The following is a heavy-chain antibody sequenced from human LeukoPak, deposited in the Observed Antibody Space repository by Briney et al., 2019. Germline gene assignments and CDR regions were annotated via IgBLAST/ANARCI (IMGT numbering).Heavy chain of an antibody. Sequence: PSETLSLTCTVSGGSVSSGSYYWSWIRQPPGKGLEWIGYIYYSGSTNSNPSLKSRVTISVDTSKNQFSLGLSSVTAADTAVYYCARDTAMVRGVIIEYWGQGTLVTVSS. D-gene: IGHD3-10*01. CDR3: ARDTAMVRGVIIEY. V-gene: IGHV4-61*01. CDR1: GGSVSSGSYY. J-gene: IGHJ4*02. CDR2: IYYSGST.